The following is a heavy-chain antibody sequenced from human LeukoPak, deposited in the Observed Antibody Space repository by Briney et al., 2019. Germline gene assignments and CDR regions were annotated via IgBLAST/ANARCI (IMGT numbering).Heavy chain of an antibody. CDR1: GGSYSGCY. J-gene: IGHJ4*02. CDR2: IYTSGST. Sequence: SETLSLTCAVYGGSYSGCYWSWIRQSAGKGLEYIGRIYTSGSTNYNPSLKSRVTMSVDTSKDQFSLRLSSVTAADTAMYYCARERGGSYYAFDYWGQGTLVTVSS. D-gene: IGHD1-26*01. V-gene: IGHV4-59*10. CDR3: ARERGGSYYAFDY.